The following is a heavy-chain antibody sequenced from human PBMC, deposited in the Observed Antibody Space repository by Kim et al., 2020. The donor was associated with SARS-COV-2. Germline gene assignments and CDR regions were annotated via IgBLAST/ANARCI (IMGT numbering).Heavy chain of an antibody. Sequence: TNYYPSLKSRVTISVDTSKNQFSLKLGSVTAADTAVYYCAIHGSSYGLSYWGQGTLVTVSS. V-gene: IGHV4-4*09. CDR3: AIHGSSYGLSY. J-gene: IGHJ4*02. D-gene: IGHD5-18*01. CDR2: T.